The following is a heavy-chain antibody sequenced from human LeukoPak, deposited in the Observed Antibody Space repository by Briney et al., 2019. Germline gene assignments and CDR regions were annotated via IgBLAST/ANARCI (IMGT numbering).Heavy chain of an antibody. Sequence: GGSLRLSCAASGFTFRTYTMHWVRQAPGKGLEWVAVISHDETHKYYSDSVKGRFTISRDNSKSALYLQMNSLRAEDTAVYYCARERFYGDYFDYWGQGTLVTVSS. V-gene: IGHV3-30-3*01. CDR1: GFTFRTYT. CDR3: ARERFYGDYFDY. CDR2: ISHDETHK. D-gene: IGHD4-17*01. J-gene: IGHJ4*02.